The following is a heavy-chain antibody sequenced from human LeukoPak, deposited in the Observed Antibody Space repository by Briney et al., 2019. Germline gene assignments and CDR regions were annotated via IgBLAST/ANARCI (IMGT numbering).Heavy chain of an antibody. V-gene: IGHV4-59*08. Sequence: SETLSLTCTISGGSINNYYWSWLRQPPGKGLEWIGYIYYSGSTSYNPSLKSRVTISVDTSENQFSLSLSSVTAADTAVYYCARHRPGPYDYWGQGTLVTVSS. J-gene: IGHJ4*02. D-gene: IGHD6-6*01. CDR1: GGSINNYY. CDR2: IYYSGST. CDR3: ARHRPGPYDY.